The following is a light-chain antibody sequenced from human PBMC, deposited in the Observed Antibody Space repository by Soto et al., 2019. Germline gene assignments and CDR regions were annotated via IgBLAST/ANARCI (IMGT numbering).Light chain of an antibody. Sequence: QSVLTQPPSMSGDPGQRVTISCTGRSYNIGAGYHVHWYKQLPGTAPKLLIYGNTNRPSGVPDRFSSSKSGTSAALAITGLQAEDETDYYCQSYDSRLSCWLFGAGTKLTVL. CDR1: SYNIGAGYH. J-gene: IGLJ3*02. CDR2: GNT. V-gene: IGLV1-40*01. CDR3: QSYDSRLSCWL.